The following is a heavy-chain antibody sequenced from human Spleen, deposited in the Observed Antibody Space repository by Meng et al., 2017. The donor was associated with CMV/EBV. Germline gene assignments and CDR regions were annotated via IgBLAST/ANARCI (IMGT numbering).Heavy chain of an antibody. J-gene: IGHJ3*02. D-gene: IGHD2-2*02. Sequence: SETLSLTCTVSGGSISSSSYYWAWIRQPPGKGLEWIGSIYYSWSTYYNPSLKSRVTISVDTSKHQFSLKLSSVTAADTAVYYCARYCSSTSCYRAFDIWGQGTMVTVSS. CDR3: ARYCSSTSCYRAFDI. V-gene: IGHV4-39*07. CDR1: GGSISSSSYY. CDR2: IYYSWST.